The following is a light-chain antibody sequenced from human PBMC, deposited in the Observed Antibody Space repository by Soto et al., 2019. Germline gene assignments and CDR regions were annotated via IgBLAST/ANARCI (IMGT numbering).Light chain of an antibody. CDR3: QQYNNWPRT. CDR2: DTS. J-gene: IGKJ1*01. Sequence: EIVLTQSPATLSLSPGERATLSCRASQSFSGFLAWYQQTPGHAPRLLIYDTSHRATGIPARFSGSGSGTDFTLTISSLEPEDFAVYYCQQYNNWPRTFGQGTKVEIK. V-gene: IGKV3-11*01. CDR1: QSFSGF.